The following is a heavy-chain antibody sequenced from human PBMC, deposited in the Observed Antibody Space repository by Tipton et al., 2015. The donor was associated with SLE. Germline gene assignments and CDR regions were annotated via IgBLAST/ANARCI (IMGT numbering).Heavy chain of an antibody. V-gene: IGHV6-1*01. Sequence: GLVKPSHTLSFTCAISGDSVSSNSAAWNWIRQSPSRGLEWLGRTYYRSKWYNDYAVSVKSRITNNPETSKNQFSLQLNSVTPEDTAGYDCARDAGDYFWRSNRYNAFDIWGQGTIVPVSS. CDR1: GDSVSSNSAA. CDR2: TYYRSKWYN. D-gene: IGHD3-16*02. J-gene: IGHJ3*02. CDR3: ARDAGDYFWRSNRYNAFDI.